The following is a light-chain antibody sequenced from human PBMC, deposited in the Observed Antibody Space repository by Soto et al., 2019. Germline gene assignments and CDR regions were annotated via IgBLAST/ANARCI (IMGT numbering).Light chain of an antibody. CDR2: DVS. V-gene: IGLV2-14*01. CDR1: SSDVGGYNY. J-gene: IGLJ2*01. CDR3: SSYASSNTLV. Sequence: QSALTQPASVSGSPGQSITISCTGTSSDVGGYNYVSWYQQHPGKAPKLMIYDVSNRPSVISNRFSGSKSANTAALTISGLQAEDEADYYWSSYASSNTLVFGGGTELTV.